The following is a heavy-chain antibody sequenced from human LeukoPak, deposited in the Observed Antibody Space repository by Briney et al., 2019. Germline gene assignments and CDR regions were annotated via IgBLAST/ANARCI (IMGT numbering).Heavy chain of an antibody. V-gene: IGHV3-23*01. Sequence: GGSLRLSCAASGFTFSNYAMSWVRQAPGKGLEWVSGISGSAGSTYYADSVKGRFSISRDNSKNTVCLQMNRLRAEDTAAYYCAKDLAYRSGWFLGAFDVWGQGTMVTVSS. D-gene: IGHD6-19*01. CDR3: AKDLAYRSGWFLGAFDV. J-gene: IGHJ3*01. CDR1: GFTFSNYA. CDR2: ISGSAGST.